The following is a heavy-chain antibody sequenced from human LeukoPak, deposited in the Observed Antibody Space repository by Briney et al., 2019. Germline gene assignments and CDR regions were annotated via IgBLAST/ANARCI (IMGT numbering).Heavy chain of an antibody. D-gene: IGHD6-6*01. CDR2: IYYSGST. CDR3: AREGSYSSSSPFDY. V-gene: IGHV4-59*01. J-gene: IGHJ4*02. CDR1: GGSISRYY. Sequence: PSETLSLTCTVSGGSISRYYWSWIRQPPGKGLEWIGYIYYSGSTNYNPSLKSRVTISVDTSKNQFSLKLSSVTAADTAVYYCAREGSYSSSSPFDYWGQGTLVTGSS.